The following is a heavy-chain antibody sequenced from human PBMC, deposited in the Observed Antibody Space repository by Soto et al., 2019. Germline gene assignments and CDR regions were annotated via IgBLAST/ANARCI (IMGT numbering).Heavy chain of an antibody. J-gene: IGHJ4*02. Sequence: QVQLMESGGGVVQPGRSLRLSCAASGFTFSNSAFHWVRQAPGKGLEWVAVISSDGINKYYADSVKGRFTISRDNSKSSLFLQMNSLRPEDTALDYCARDRLTVVPAAKAPDFDYWGQGTLVTVSS. D-gene: IGHD2-2*01. CDR2: ISSDGINK. CDR3: ARDRLTVVPAAKAPDFDY. CDR1: GFTFSNSA. V-gene: IGHV3-30-3*01.